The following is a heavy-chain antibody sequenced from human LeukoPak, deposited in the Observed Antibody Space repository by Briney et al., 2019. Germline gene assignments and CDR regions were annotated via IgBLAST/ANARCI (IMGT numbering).Heavy chain of an antibody. CDR2: IRSKAYGGTT. CDR3: TRDSATGYSSGVSDY. D-gene: IGHD6-19*01. J-gene: IGHJ4*02. Sequence: QPGRSLRLSCTASGFTFGDYAMSWVRQAPGKGLEWVGFIRSKAYGGTTEYAASVKGRFTISRDDSKSIAYLQMNSLKTEDTAVYYCTRDSATGYSSGVSDYWGQGTLVTVSS. CDR1: GFTFGDYA. V-gene: IGHV3-49*04.